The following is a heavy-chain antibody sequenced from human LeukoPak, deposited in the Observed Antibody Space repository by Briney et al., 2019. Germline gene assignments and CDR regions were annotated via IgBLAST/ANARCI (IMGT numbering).Heavy chain of an antibody. CDR1: GGSISSYY. V-gene: IGHV4-59*01. Sequence: SETLSLTCTVSGGSISSYYWSWIRQPPGKGLEWIGNIYNSGSTDYNPSLKSRVTISVNLSKKQISLKLTSVTAADTALYYCARDKGPYWYFDLWGRGTLVTVSS. CDR2: IYNSGST. J-gene: IGHJ2*01. CDR3: ARDKGPYWYFDL.